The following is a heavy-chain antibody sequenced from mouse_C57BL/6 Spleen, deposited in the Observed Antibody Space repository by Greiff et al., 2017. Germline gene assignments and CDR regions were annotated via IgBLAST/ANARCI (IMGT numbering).Heavy chain of an antibody. CDR2: IDPSDSYT. Sequence: QVQLQQPGAELVKPGASVKLSCKASGYTFTSYWMQWVKQRPGQGLEWIGEIDPSDSYTNYNQKFKGKATLTVDTSSSTAYMQLSSLTSEDSAVYYSAHSNYGWFAYWGQGTLVTVSA. V-gene: IGHV1-50*01. J-gene: IGHJ3*01. CDR3: AHSNYGWFAY. D-gene: IGHD2-5*01. CDR1: GYTFTSYW.